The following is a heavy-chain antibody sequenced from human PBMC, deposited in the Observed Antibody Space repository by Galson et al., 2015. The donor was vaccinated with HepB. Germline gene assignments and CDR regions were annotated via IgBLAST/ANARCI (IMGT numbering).Heavy chain of an antibody. D-gene: IGHD3-10*01. CDR3: AKVLAGDWYFDL. J-gene: IGHJ2*01. CDR1: GFTFSSYG. CDR2: ISYDGSNK. Sequence: SLRLSCAASGFTFSSYGMHWVRQAPGKGLEWVAVISYDGSNKYYADSVKGRFTISRDNSKNTLYLQMNSLRAEDTAVYYCAKVLAGDWYFDLWGRGTPVTVSS. V-gene: IGHV3-30*18.